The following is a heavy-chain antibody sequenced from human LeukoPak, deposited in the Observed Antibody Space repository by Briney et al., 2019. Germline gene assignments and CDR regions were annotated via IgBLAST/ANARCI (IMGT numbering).Heavy chain of an antibody. CDR2: ISGSGGST. V-gene: IGHV3-23*01. D-gene: IGHD2-15*01. Sequence: GGSLRLSCTASGFTFRNYAMSWVRQAPGKGLQWVSGISGSGGSTYYADSLKGRSTISRDNSKNTLYLQMNSLRVEDSAIYYCAKDVSSHFYSTSGIDSGGQGTLVTASS. J-gene: IGHJ4*02. CDR1: GFTFRNYA. CDR3: AKDVSSHFYSTSGIDS.